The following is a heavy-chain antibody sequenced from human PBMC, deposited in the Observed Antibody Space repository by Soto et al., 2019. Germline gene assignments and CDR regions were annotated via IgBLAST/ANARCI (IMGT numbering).Heavy chain of an antibody. D-gene: IGHD1-1*01. J-gene: IGHJ5*02. V-gene: IGHV3-21*01. CDR3: ARDLGGTTREPNWFDP. CDR1: GFTFSSYS. Sequence: GGSLRLSCAASGFTFSSYSMNWVRQAPGKGLEWVSSISSSSSYIYYAGSVKGRFTISRDNAKNSLYLQMNSLRAEDTAVYYCARDLGGTTREPNWFDPWGQGTLVTVSS. CDR2: ISSSSSYI.